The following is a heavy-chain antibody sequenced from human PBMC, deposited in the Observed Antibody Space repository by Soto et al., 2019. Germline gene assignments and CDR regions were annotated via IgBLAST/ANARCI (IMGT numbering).Heavy chain of an antibody. D-gene: IGHD3-22*01. CDR1: GFTFSSYG. CDR2: ISYDGSNK. V-gene: IGHV3-30*18. Sequence: QVQLVESGGGVVQPGRSLRLSCAASGFTFSSYGMHWVRQAPGKGLEWVAVISYDGSNKYYADSVKGRFTISRDNSKNTLYLQMNSLRAEDTAVYYCAKRVVITKDRDSGVDYWGQGTLVTVSS. J-gene: IGHJ4*02. CDR3: AKRVVITKDRDSGVDY.